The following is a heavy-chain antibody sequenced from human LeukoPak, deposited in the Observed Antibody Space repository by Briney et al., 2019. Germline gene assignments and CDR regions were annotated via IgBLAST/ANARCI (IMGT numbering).Heavy chain of an antibody. J-gene: IGHJ5*01. CDR2: IYHSGST. D-gene: IGHD2-8*01. CDR3: ARDHSGAPLGCFDS. Sequence: SETLSLTCAVSGYSISSGYYWGWIRQPPGKGLEWIGSIYHSGSTYYNPSLKSRVTISVDASKNHFSLKLSSVTAADTAVYYCARDHSGAPLGCFDSWGQGTLVTVSS. V-gene: IGHV4-38-2*02. CDR1: GYSISSGYY.